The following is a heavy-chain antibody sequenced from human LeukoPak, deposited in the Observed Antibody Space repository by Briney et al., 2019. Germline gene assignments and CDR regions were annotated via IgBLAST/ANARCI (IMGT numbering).Heavy chain of an antibody. CDR3: ARGFSGILTGSYGMDV. V-gene: IGHV4-39*07. D-gene: IGHD3-9*01. CDR1: GGSISSSSYY. CDR2: IYYSGST. Sequence: PSETLSLTCTVSGGSISSSSYYWGWIRQPPGKGLEWIGSIYYSGSTYYNPSLKSRVTISVDTSKNQFSLKLSSVTAADTAVYYCARGFSGILTGSYGMDVWGQGTTVTVSS. J-gene: IGHJ6*02.